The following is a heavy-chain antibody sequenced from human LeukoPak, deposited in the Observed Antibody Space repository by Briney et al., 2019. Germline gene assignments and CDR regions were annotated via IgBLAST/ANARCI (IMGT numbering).Heavy chain of an antibody. D-gene: IGHD6-13*01. CDR3: ARLMTGAAADFDY. J-gene: IGHJ4*02. Sequence: SVNLSCKASGFTFTGYYMHWVRQAAGHELEWMGWINPNSGGTNYAQKFQGRVTMTRDTSISTAYMELSRLRSDDTAVYYCARLMTGAAADFDYWGQGTLVTVSS. CDR1: GFTFTGYY. V-gene: IGHV1-2*02. CDR2: INPNSGGT.